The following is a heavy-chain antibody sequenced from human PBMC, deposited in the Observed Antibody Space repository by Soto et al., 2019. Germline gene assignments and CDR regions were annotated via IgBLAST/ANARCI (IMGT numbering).Heavy chain of an antibody. V-gene: IGHV4-59*08. CDR2: IYYSGST. CDR1: GGSISSYY. D-gene: IGHD3-3*01. J-gene: IGHJ5*02. Sequence: SETLSLTCTVSGGSISSYYWSWIRQPPGKGLEWIGYIYYSGSTNYNPSLKSRVTISVDTSKNQFSLKLSSVTAADTAVYYCARHISARFLEWLYWFDPWGQGTLVTVSS. CDR3: ARHISARFLEWLYWFDP.